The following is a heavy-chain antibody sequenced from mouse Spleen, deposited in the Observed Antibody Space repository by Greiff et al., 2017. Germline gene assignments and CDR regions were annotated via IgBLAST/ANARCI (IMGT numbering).Heavy chain of an antibody. J-gene: IGHJ4*01. CDR1: GFSLTSYG. V-gene: IGHV2-2*02. CDR3: ARNGYEDYYAMDY. D-gene: IGHD2-2*01. Sequence: QVQLKQSGPGLVQPSQSLSITCTVSGFSLTSYGVHWVRQSPGKGLEWLGVIWSGGSTDYNAAFISRLSISKDNSKSQVFFKMNSLQANDTAIYYCARNGYEDYYAMDYWGQGTSVTVSS. CDR2: IWSGGST.